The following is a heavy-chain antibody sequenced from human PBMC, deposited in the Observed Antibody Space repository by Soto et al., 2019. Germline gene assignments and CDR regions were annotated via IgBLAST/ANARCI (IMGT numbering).Heavy chain of an antibody. Sequence: QVQLQESGPRLVKSSETLSLVCSVSGDSIIRSFWGWIRQSPGKGLQYIGYISDIGVTDYDPSLTSRVTISVDTSETQFSLKLTSVTAADTVVYYCARGAGDFSGPDSVDLWGQGTLVPVSS. D-gene: IGHD1-26*01. J-gene: IGHJ3*01. CDR1: GDSIIRSF. CDR3: ARGAGDFSGPDSVDL. CDR2: ISDIGVT. V-gene: IGHV4-59*01.